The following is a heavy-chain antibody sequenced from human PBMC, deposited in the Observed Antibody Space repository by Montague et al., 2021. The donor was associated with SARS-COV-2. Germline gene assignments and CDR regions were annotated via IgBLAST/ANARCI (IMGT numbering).Heavy chain of an antibody. V-gene: IGHV4-4*07. CDR3: ARQYIGYNRRFDY. CDR2: ISSSGGI. CDR1: GSISGHY. J-gene: IGHJ4*02. Sequence: SETLSLTCTVSGSISGHYWTWIRQSAGKGLGWIGRISSSGGIDYNASLKSRVTMSLDTSKIQLSLKLSSVTAADTAVYHCARQYIGYNRRFDYWGQGALVTVSP. D-gene: IGHD5-12*01.